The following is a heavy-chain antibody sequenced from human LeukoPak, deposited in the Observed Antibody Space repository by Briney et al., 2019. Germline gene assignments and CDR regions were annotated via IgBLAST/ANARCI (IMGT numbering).Heavy chain of an antibody. J-gene: IGHJ4*02. V-gene: IGHV4-30-4*01. CDR1: GFTFSSYAMH. D-gene: IGHD2-21*01. CDR2: IYYSGST. Sequence: LRLSCAASGFTFSSYAMHWVRQPPGKGLEWIGYIYYSGSTYYNPSLKSRVTISVDTSKNQFSLKLSSVTAADTAVYYCAREGDGFDYWGQGTLVTVSS. CDR3: AREGDGFDY.